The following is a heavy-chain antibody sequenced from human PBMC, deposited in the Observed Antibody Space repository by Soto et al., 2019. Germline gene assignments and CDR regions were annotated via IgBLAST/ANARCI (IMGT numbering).Heavy chain of an antibody. V-gene: IGHV3-23*01. CDR1: GFTFSSYD. J-gene: IGHJ1*01. CDR2: ISGSGGST. CDR3: AKLISVAVAGTQH. Sequence: PGGSLRLSCAASGFTFSSYDMHWVRQAPGKGLEWVSAISGSGGSTYYADSVKGRFTISRDNSKNTLYLQMNSLRAEDTAVYYCAKLISVAVAGTQHWGQGTLVTVSS. D-gene: IGHD6-19*01.